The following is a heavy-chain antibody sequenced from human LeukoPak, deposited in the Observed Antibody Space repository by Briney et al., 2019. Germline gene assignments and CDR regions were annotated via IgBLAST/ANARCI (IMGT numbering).Heavy chain of an antibody. CDR2: IDWNSGSV. D-gene: IGHD5-24*01. J-gene: IGHJ3*02. Sequence: PGGSLRLSCAASGFIFDDYAMHWVRQAPGKGLEWVSGIDWNSGSVGYADSVKGRFTISRDNVKNSLSLQMNGLRAEDTALYYCVKDRKSRDLDSLDIWGQGTMVTVSS. CDR1: GFIFDDYA. CDR3: VKDRKSRDLDSLDI. V-gene: IGHV3-9*01.